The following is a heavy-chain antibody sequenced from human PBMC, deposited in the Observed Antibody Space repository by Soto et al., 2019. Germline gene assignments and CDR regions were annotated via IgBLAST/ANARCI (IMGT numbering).Heavy chain of an antibody. V-gene: IGHV1-69*12. D-gene: IGHD3-16*01. CDR3: ASEGNYDYVWGSNEREIHH. CDR2: IIPIFGTA. J-gene: IGHJ1*01. CDR1: GGTFSSYA. Sequence: QVQLVQSGAVVKKPGSSVKVSCKASGGTFSSYAISWVRQAPGQGLEWMGGIIPIFGTANYAQKFQGRVTITADESKRXDXXALSSLTTEDTAVYFGASEGNYDYVWGSNEREIHHWGQGTLVTVSS.